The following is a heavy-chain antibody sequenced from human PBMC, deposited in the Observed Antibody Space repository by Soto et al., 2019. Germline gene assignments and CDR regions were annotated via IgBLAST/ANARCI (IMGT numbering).Heavy chain of an antibody. CDR1: GYTFTSYG. CDR2: ISAYNGNT. J-gene: IGHJ5*02. D-gene: IGHD3-22*01. Sequence: ASVNVSCKASGYTFTSYGISWVRQAPGQGLEWMGWISAYNGNTNYAQKLQGRVTMTTDTSTSTAYMELRSLRSDDTAVYYCARAEATWFRGVYYYDSSGYRLDPWGQGTLVTVSS. V-gene: IGHV1-18*04. CDR3: ARAEATWFRGVYYYDSSGYRLDP.